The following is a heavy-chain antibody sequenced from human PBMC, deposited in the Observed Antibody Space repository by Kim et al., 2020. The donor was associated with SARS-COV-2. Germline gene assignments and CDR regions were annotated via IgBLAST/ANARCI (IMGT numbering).Heavy chain of an antibody. CDR3: ARGWLPHEFLYFDL. D-gene: IGHD6-19*01. CDR1: GYTFTSYA. J-gene: IGHJ2*01. V-gene: IGHV1-3*01. Sequence: ASVKVSCKASGYTFTSYAMHWVRQAPGQRLEWMGWINAGNGNTKYSQKFQGRVTITRDTSASTAYMELSSLRSEDTAVYYCARGWLPHEFLYFDLWGRGTLVTVSS. CDR2: INAGNGNT.